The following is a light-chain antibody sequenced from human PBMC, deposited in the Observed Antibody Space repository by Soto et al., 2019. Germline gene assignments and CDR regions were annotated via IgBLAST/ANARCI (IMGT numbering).Light chain of an antibody. CDR3: MQALQTSPWT. J-gene: IGKJ1*01. V-gene: IGKV2-28*01. CDR1: QSLLHSNGYNY. Sequence: DIVMTQSPLSLPVTPGEPASISCRSSQSLLHSNGYNYLDWYLQKPGQSPQHLIYLGSNRASGGPDRFSGSGSGTDVTLKISRVEAEDVGVYYCMQALQTSPWTFGRGTKVEIK. CDR2: LGS.